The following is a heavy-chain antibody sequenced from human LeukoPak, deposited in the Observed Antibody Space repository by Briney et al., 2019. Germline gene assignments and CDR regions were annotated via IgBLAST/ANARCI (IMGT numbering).Heavy chain of an antibody. CDR2: IFYSGST. CDR1: GDSISSSSYY. V-gene: IGHV4-39*01. CDR3: ASRCDFWSGYTSSWFDP. Sequence: KSSETLSLTCTVSGDSISSSSYYWEWIRQTPGKGLEWIGSIFYSGSTYYNPSLKSRVTISVDTSKNQFSLKLSSVTAADTAVYYCASRCDFWSGYTSSWFDPWGQGTLVTVSS. J-gene: IGHJ5*02. D-gene: IGHD3-3*01.